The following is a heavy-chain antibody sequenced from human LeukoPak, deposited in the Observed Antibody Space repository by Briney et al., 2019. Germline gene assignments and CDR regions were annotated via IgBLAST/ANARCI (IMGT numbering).Heavy chain of an antibody. CDR3: ARGLPGRRYCSSTSCYSGYFDY. J-gene: IGHJ4*02. V-gene: IGHV4-34*01. Sequence: SETLSLTCAVYGGSFSDYYWSWIRQPPGKGLEWIGEINHSGSTNYNPSLKSRVTISVDTSKNQFSLKLSSVTAADTAVYYCARGLPGRRYCSSTSCYSGYFDYWGQGTLVTVSS. CDR2: INHSGST. D-gene: IGHD2-2*01. CDR1: GGSFSDYY.